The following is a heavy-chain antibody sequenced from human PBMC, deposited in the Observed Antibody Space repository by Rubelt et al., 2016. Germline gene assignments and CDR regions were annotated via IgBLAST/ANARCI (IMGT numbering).Heavy chain of an antibody. CDR2: INAGNGNT. CDR3: ARGLGLGYSSSWFNWFDP. V-gene: IGHV1-3*01. Sequence: QVQLVQSGAEVKKPGASVKVSCKASGYTFTGYYMHWVRQAPGQGLEWMGWINAGNGNTKYSQKCQGRVTITRDTSASTAYMELSSLRSEDTAVYYCARGLGLGYSSSWFNWFDPWGQGTLVTVSS. J-gene: IGHJ5*02. CDR1: GYTFTGYY. D-gene: IGHD6-13*01.